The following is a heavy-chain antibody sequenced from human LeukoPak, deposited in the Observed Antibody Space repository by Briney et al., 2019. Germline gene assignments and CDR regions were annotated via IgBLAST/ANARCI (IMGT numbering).Heavy chain of an antibody. V-gene: IGHV3-15*01. Sequence: GGSLRLSCAASGFIISDDWMSCVRQAPGRGMEWVGRIKTKTDGATTDYAAPVKGRFTSLRDDSANKLYLQMTSLRTEDTALYYCTTATDLIVATVPDCWTRGTLVTVSS. D-gene: IGHD2-15*01. CDR1: GFIISDDW. CDR2: IKTKTDGATT. J-gene: IGHJ4*02. CDR3: TTATDLIVATVPDC.